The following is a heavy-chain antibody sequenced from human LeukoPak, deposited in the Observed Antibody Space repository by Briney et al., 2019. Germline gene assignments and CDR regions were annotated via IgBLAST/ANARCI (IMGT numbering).Heavy chain of an antibody. CDR1: GYTFTSYA. Sequence: ASVKVSCKASGYTFTSYAMHWVRQAPGQRLEWMGWINAGNGNTKYSQEFQGRVTITRDPSTSTAYMELSSLRSEDTAVYYCARGLAPYSYEYTGHDPYYYYNMDVWGKGTTIIISS. CDR3: ARGLAPYSYEYTGHDPYYYYNMDV. J-gene: IGHJ6*03. V-gene: IGHV1-3*03. CDR2: INAGNGNT. D-gene: IGHD3-22*01.